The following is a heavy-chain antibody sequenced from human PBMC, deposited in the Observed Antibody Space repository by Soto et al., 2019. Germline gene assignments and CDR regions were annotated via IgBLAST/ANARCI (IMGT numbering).Heavy chain of an antibody. D-gene: IGHD2-2*01. CDR2: INPNSGGT. V-gene: IGHV1-2*04. CDR1: CSTFSGYY. J-gene: IGHJ6*02. CDR3: ARDQRDGRSTSCELFDYYYVMDV. Sequence: VPVNFSREASCSTFSGYYMHWGRPAPGPGLEWMGWINPNSGGTNYAQKFQGWVTMTRDTSISTAYMELSRLRSDDTAVYYCARDQRDGRSTSCELFDYYYVMDVWVPRTTVAVS.